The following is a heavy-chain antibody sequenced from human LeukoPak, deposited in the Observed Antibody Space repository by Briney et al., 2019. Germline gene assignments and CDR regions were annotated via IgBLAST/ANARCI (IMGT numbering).Heavy chain of an antibody. CDR1: GFTFSAYE. CDR2: ISSSGSTI. V-gene: IGHV3-48*03. CDR3: AKEVTPNYSGFDAFDI. J-gene: IGHJ3*02. D-gene: IGHD2-15*01. Sequence: GGSLRLSCAASGFTFSAYEMDWVRRAPGQGLEWISYISSSGSTIYHADSVKGRFTISRDDAKNSLYLQMNSLRAEDTAVYYCAKEVTPNYSGFDAFDIWGQGTMVTVSS.